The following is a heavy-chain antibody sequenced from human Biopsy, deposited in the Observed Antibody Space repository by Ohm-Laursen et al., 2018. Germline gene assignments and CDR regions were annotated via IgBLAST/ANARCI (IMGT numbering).Heavy chain of an antibody. CDR2: ISYTGYT. J-gene: IGHJ4*02. Sequence: PSQTLSLTCTVSGGSFTGHYWSWIRKPPGKGLEWIGHISYTGYTSYNASLKSRVTISVDTSRNHFSLRLSSLTAADTAVYYCARGSNDFGGLYFPRWGQGALLTVSS. D-gene: IGHD4-23*01. CDR3: ARGSNDFGGLYFPR. CDR1: GGSFTGHY. V-gene: IGHV4-59*11.